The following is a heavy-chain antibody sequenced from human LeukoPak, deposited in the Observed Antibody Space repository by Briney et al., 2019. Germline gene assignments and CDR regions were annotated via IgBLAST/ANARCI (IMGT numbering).Heavy chain of an antibody. V-gene: IGHV1-69*13. Sequence: ASVKVSCKASGGTFSSYAISWVRQAPGQGLEWMGGIIPIFGTANYAQKFQGRVTITADESTSTAYMELSSLRSEDTAVYYCARTYGSGSYSTPYYYYYMDVWGKGTTVTISS. J-gene: IGHJ6*03. CDR3: ARTYGSGSYSTPYYYYYMDV. CDR2: IIPIFGTA. CDR1: GGTFSSYA. D-gene: IGHD3-10*01.